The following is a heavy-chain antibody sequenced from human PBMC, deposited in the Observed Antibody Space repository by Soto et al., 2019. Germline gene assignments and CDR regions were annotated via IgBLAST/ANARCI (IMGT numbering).Heavy chain of an antibody. J-gene: IGHJ4*02. Sequence: TGGSLRLSCAASGFTFSSYAMSWVRQAPGKGLEWVSLISGSGDNTYYTDSVKGRFTISRDNSKNTLSLQMHSLRVEDTAVYYCARDRDSSGYYAYFDCWGQGTLVTVSS. CDR3: ARDRDSSGYYAYFDC. CDR1: GFTFSSYA. CDR2: ISGSGDNT. V-gene: IGHV3-23*01. D-gene: IGHD3-22*01.